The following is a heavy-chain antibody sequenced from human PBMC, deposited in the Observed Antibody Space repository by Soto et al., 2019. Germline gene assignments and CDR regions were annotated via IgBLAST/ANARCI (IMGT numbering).Heavy chain of an antibody. CDR2: IYYSGST. Sequence: QLQLQESGPGLVKPSETLSLTCTVSGGSISSSSYYWGWIRQPPGKGLEWIGSIYYSGSTYYNPSLKSRVTISVDTSKNQFSLKLSSVTAADTAVYYCARHRGQQWLVFAFDIWGQGTMVTVSS. D-gene: IGHD6-19*01. CDR3: ARHRGQQWLVFAFDI. CDR1: GGSISSSSYY. V-gene: IGHV4-39*01. J-gene: IGHJ3*02.